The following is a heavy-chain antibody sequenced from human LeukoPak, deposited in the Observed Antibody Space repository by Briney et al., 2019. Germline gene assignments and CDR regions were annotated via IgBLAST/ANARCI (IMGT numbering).Heavy chain of an antibody. CDR1: GYSISSGYY. J-gene: IGHJ4*02. Sequence: SETLSLTCAVSGYSISSGYYWGWIRQPPGKGLEWIGWIYHSGSTYYNPSLKSRVTISVDTSKNQFSLKLSSVTAADTAVYYCARGSDYGDYEPIVYWGQRTLVTVSS. V-gene: IGHV4-38-2*01. CDR2: IYHSGST. CDR3: ARGSDYGDYEPIVY. D-gene: IGHD4-17*01.